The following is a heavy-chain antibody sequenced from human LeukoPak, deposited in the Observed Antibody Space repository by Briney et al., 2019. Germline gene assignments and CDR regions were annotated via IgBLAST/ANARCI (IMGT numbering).Heavy chain of an antibody. D-gene: IGHD3-16*01. CDR2: FYYSGST. CDR1: GGSISSYY. CDR3: ARRYGSSLGGYYYYYMDV. Sequence: PSETLSLTCTVSGGSISSYYWSWIRQPPGKGLEWIGYFYYSGSTNYNPSLKSRVTISVDTSKNQFSLKLSSVTAADTAVYYCARRYGSSLGGYYYYYMDVWGKGTTVTVSS. V-gene: IGHV4-59*08. J-gene: IGHJ6*03.